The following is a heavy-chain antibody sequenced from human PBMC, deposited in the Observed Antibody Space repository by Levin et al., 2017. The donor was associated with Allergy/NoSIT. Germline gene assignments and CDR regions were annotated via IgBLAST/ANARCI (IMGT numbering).Heavy chain of an antibody. D-gene: IGHD3-3*01. Sequence: GGSLRLSCAASGFTFSNYAMSWVRQAPGKGLEWVSTIHGGGIGTYYADSVKGRFTISRDDSKNTLYLQVSGLRAEDTAVYYCAKDGVAYNNILDYFDYWGQGTLVTVSS. V-gene: IGHV3-23*01. J-gene: IGHJ4*02. CDR2: IHGGGIGT. CDR1: GFTFSNYA. CDR3: AKDGVAYNNILDYFDY.